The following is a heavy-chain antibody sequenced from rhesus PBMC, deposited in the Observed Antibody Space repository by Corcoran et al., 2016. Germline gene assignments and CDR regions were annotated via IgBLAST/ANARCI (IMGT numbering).Heavy chain of an antibody. CDR2: VAPSYSDT. J-gene: IGHJ4*01. V-gene: IGHV5-2*01. CDR1: GYSVTSYW. Sequence: EVQLVQSGAEVKRPGESLKISCKTSGYSVTSYWISWVRQMPGKGLEWMEAVAPSYSDTRYSPSFRGQVTISADKSISTTYLQGSSLKASDSATYYCAKRRDFYDYCGQGVLVTVSS. CDR3: AKRRDFYDY. D-gene: IGHD3-3*01.